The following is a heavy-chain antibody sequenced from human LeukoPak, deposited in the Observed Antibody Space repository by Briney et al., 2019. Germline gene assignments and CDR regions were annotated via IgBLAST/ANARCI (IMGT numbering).Heavy chain of an antibody. Sequence: PGGSLRLSCAASGFTFSTYTMYWLRQAPGKGLEWVTFISNDGSNEDYADSVKGRLTISRDNSKNTLYLQMTSLRTEDTAVYYCATPREGNSRDFDYWGQGTLVTVSS. D-gene: IGHD3-10*01. CDR1: GFTFSTYT. CDR3: ATPREGNSRDFDY. V-gene: IGHV3-30-3*01. CDR2: ISNDGSNE. J-gene: IGHJ4*02.